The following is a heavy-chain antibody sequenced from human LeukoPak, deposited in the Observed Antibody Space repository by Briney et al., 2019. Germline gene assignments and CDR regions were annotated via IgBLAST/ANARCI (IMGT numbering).Heavy chain of an antibody. J-gene: IGHJ6*02. D-gene: IGHD4-23*01. CDR3: ARGYGGNSGLWDYYGMDV. CDR2: IWYDGSNK. V-gene: IGHV3-33*01. Sequence: GGSLRLSCTASGFTFSSYGMHWVRQAPGKGLEWVAVIWYDGSNKDYADSVKGRFTISRDNSKNTLYLQMNSLRAEDTAVYYCARGYGGNSGLWDYYGMDVWGQGTTVTVSS. CDR1: GFTFSSYG.